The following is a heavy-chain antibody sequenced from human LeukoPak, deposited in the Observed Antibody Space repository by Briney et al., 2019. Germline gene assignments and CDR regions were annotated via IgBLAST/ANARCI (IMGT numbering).Heavy chain of an antibody. V-gene: IGHV3-30*18. Sequence: GGSLRLSCAASGFTFSSYGMHWVRQAPGKGLEWVAVISYDGSNKYYADSVKGRFTISRDNSKNTLYLQMNSLRAEDTAVYYCAKDGSSSWYFDYWGQGTLVTVSS. D-gene: IGHD6-13*01. J-gene: IGHJ4*02. CDR1: GFTFSSYG. CDR2: ISYDGSNK. CDR3: AKDGSSSWYFDY.